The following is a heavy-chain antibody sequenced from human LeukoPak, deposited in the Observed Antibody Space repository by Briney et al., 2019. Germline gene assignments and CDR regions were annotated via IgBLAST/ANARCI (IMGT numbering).Heavy chain of an antibody. D-gene: IGHD2-21*02. V-gene: IGHV1-2*02. CDR1: GYTFTDYY. Sequence: ASVKVSCKASGYTFTDYYLHWVRQAPGQGLEWMGWINPNSGGTNYAQTFQGRVTMTRDTSITTAYLELSRLRSDDTAVCYCARADHILVVTAPLDYWGQGTLVTVSS. CDR3: ARADHILVVTAPLDY. J-gene: IGHJ4*02. CDR2: INPNSGGT.